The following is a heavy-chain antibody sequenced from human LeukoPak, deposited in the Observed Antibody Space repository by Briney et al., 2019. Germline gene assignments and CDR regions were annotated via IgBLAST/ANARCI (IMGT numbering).Heavy chain of an antibody. CDR2: IYHSGST. V-gene: IGHV4-30-2*01. J-gene: IGHJ4*02. CDR1: GGSISSGGYS. CDR3: ARGKRVVFGY. Sequence: NPSQTLSPTCAVSGGSISSGGYSWSWIRQPPGKGLEWIGYIYHSGSTYYNPSLKSRVTISVDTSKNQFSLKLSSVTAADTAVYYCARGKRVVFGYWGQGTLVTVSS. D-gene: IGHD2-15*01.